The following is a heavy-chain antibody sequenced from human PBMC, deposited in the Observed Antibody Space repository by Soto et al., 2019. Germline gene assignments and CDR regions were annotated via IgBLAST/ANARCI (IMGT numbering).Heavy chain of an antibody. CDR2: MYYSGNA. CDR1: GASISRYY. V-gene: IGHV4-59*01. J-gene: IGHJ4*02. CDR3: AREYPVHSAYFDY. Sequence: SETLSLTCTVSGASISRYYWSWIRQSPGKGLVWFWYMYYSGNANYNPSLRSRITISVDTSKNQFSLNLNSVTAADTAVYYCAREYPVHSAYFDYWGQGILVTVSS. D-gene: IGHD1-26*01.